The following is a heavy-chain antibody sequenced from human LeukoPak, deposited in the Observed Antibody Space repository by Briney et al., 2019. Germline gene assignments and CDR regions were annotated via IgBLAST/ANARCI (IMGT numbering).Heavy chain of an antibody. CDR3: AREPGIAAAGTGY. Sequence: PGGSLRLSCAASGFTVSSNYMSWVRQAPGKGLEWVSSISSSSSYIYYADSVKGRFTISRDNAKNSLYLQMNSLRAEDTAVYYCAREPGIAAAGTGYWGQGTLVTVSS. J-gene: IGHJ4*02. CDR2: ISSSSSYI. V-gene: IGHV3-21*01. CDR1: GFTVSSNY. D-gene: IGHD6-13*01.